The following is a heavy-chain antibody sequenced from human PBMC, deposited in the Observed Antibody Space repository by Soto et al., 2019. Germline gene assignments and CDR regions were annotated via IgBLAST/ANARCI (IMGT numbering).Heavy chain of an antibody. D-gene: IGHD2-2*01. CDR1: GGTFRSYT. CDR2: IIPILGIA. J-gene: IGHJ5*02. Sequence: SVELSCKASGGTFRSYTISWVRQAPGQGLEWMGRIIPILGIANYAQKFQGRVTITADKSTSTAYMELSSLRSEDTAVYYCARGSDIVVVPAPSGFDPWGQGTLVTVS. V-gene: IGHV1-69*02. CDR3: ARGSDIVVVPAPSGFDP.